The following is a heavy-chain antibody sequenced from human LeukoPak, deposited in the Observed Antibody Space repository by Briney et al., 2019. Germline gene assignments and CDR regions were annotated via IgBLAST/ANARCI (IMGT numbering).Heavy chain of an antibody. Sequence: GGSLRLSCAASGFTFSSYEMNWVRQAPGKGLEWVSYISSSGSTIYYADSAKGRFTISRDNAKNSLYLQMNSLRAEDTAVYYCARDARWGKGGAAYWGQGTLVTVSS. V-gene: IGHV3-48*03. D-gene: IGHD3-16*01. CDR3: ARDARWGKGGAAY. J-gene: IGHJ4*02. CDR2: ISSSGSTI. CDR1: GFTFSSYE.